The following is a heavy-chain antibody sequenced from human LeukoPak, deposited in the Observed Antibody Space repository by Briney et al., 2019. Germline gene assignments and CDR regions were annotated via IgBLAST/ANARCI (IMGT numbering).Heavy chain of an antibody. V-gene: IGHV3-53*01. CDR2: IYSCGST. D-gene: IGHD2-2*02. Sequence: GGSLRLSCAASGFTVSSNYMSWVRQAPGKGLEWVSVIYSCGSTYYADSVKGRFTISRDNSKNTLYLQMNSLRAEDTAVYYCAKAGVRCSSTSCYMTNYYYYMDVWGKGTTVTVSS. CDR1: GFTVSSNY. J-gene: IGHJ6*03. CDR3: AKAGVRCSSTSCYMTNYYYYMDV.